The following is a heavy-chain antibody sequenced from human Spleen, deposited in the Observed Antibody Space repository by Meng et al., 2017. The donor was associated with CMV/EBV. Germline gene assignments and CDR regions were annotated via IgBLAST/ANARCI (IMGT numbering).Heavy chain of an antibody. CDR3: ARGTYDITGAAPGY. V-gene: IGHV3-48*01. J-gene: IGHJ4*02. CDR1: RFTFSNYG. CDR2: ISSSGSTI. Sequence: GGSLRLSCAASRFTFSNYGMSWFRQAPGKGLEWVSYISSSGSTIYYADSVKGRFTISRDNSKNTLYMQMNSLRAEDTAVYYCARGTYDITGAAPGYWGQGTLVTVSS. D-gene: IGHD6-13*01.